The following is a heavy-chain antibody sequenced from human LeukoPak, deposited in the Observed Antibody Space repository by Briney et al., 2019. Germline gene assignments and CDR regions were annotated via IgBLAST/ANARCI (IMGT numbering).Heavy chain of an antibody. J-gene: IGHJ5*02. CDR2: INAGNGNT. V-gene: IGHV1-3*01. D-gene: IGHD2-2*01. CDR1: GYTFTSYA. CDR3: ARDRYCSSTSCQGVGWFDP. Sequence: ASVKVSCKASGYTFTSYAMHWVRQAPGQRLEWMGWINAGNGNTKYSQKFQGRVTITRDTSASTDYMELSSLRSEDTAVYYCARDRYCSSTSCQGVGWFDPWGQGTLVTVSS.